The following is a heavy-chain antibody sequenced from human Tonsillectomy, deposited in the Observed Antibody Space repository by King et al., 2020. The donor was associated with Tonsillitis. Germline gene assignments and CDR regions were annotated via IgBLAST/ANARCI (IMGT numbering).Heavy chain of an antibody. J-gene: IGHJ4*02. V-gene: IGHV3-33*01. D-gene: IGHD6-19*01. CDR3: ARDKAFTSGWLDFFDH. CDR1: GFTLKSHG. Sequence: VRLVESGGGVVQPGTSLRLSCAASGFTLKSHGMYWVRQAPGKGLEWVAAILDDGSNTYYADSVKGRFSISRDNSNNPLTLQLHGVRAEDTAVYFCARDKAFTSGWLDFFDHWGQGALVTVSS. CDR2: ILDDGSNT.